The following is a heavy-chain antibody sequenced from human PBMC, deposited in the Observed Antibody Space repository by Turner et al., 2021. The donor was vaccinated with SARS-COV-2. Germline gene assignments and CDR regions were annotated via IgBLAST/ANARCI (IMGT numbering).Heavy chain of an antibody. CDR3: ASYYYDSSGYDYAFDY. CDR2: IYYSGST. Sequence: QVQLQESGPGLVKPSETLSLTCTVSGGSISSYYWSWIRQPPGKGLELIGYIYYSGSTNYNPSLKSRVTISVDTSKNQFSLKLSSVTAADTAVYYCASYYYDSSGYDYAFDYWGQGTLVTVSS. D-gene: IGHD3-22*01. J-gene: IGHJ4*02. V-gene: IGHV4-59*01. CDR1: GGSISSYY.